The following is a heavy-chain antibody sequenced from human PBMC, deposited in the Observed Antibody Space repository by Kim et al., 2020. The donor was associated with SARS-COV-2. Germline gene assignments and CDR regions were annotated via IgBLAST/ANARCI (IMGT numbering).Heavy chain of an antibody. CDR1: GFTFSSYW. Sequence: GGSLRLSCAASGFTFSSYWMSWVRQAPGKGLEWVANIKQDGSEKYYVDSVKGRFTISRDNAKNSLYLQMNSLRAEDTAVYYCARGRVLFTRGSGSYPKTSYGMDVWGQGTTVTVSS. J-gene: IGHJ6*02. CDR3: ARGRVLFTRGSGSYPKTSYGMDV. CDR2: IKQDGSEK. D-gene: IGHD3-10*01. V-gene: IGHV3-7*03.